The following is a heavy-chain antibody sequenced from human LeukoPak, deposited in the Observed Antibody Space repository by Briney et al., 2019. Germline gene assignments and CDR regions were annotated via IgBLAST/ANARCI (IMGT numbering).Heavy chain of an antibody. CDR2: ISSRGTSI. J-gene: IGHJ4*02. CDR3: ARIPEWCMLSCFDH. D-gene: IGHD2-8*01. CDR1: GFIFSTYG. Sequence: AGGSLRLSCAASGFIFSTYGMNWVRQAPGKGLEWVSYISSRGTSINYADSVRGRFTIARDNAKNSLFLQMNSLRAEDTAAYCCARIPEWCMLSCFDHWGQGTLVSVSS. V-gene: IGHV3-48*03.